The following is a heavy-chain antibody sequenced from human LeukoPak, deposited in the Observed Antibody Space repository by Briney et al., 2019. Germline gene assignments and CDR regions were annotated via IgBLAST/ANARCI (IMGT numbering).Heavy chain of an antibody. J-gene: IGHJ6*03. D-gene: IGHD2-2*01. Sequence: ASVKVSCKASGGTFSSYAISWVRQAPGQGLEWMGGIIPIFGTANYAQKFQGRVTITTDESTSTAYMELSSLRSEDTAVYYCARGRFSTSYTYYYYMDVWGKETTVTVSS. CDR3: ARGRFSTSYTYYYYMDV. V-gene: IGHV1-69*05. CDR1: GGTFSSYA. CDR2: IIPIFGTA.